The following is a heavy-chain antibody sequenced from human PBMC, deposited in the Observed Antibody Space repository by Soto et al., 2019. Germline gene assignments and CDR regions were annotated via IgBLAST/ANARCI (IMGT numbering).Heavy chain of an antibody. D-gene: IGHD3-16*02. CDR1: GGSISSSNW. J-gene: IGHJ5*02. Sequence: QVQLQESGPGLVKPSGTLSLTCAVSGGSISSSNWWSWVRQPPGKGLEWIGEIYHSGSTNYNPSLKSRGTISVDKSKNQFSLKLSSVTAADTAVYYCARDRHALRLGELSFWFDPWGQGTLVTVSS. CDR2: IYHSGST. CDR3: ARDRHALRLGELSFWFDP. V-gene: IGHV4-4*02.